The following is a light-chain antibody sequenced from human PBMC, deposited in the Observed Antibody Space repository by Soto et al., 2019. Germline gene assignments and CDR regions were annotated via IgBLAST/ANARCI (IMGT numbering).Light chain of an antibody. CDR3: QQYGSSPLT. Sequence: EIVLTQSPGTLSLSPGERATLSCRASQSVSSSYLAWYQQKPGQAPRLLIYGASSRATGIPDRFSGGGSGIDFTLTISRLEPEDFAVYYCQQYGSSPLTFGGGTKVEIK. CDR2: GAS. CDR1: QSVSSSY. V-gene: IGKV3-20*01. J-gene: IGKJ4*01.